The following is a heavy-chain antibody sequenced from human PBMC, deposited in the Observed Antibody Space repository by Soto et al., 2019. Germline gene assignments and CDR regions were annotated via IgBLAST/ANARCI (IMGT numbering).Heavy chain of an antibody. CDR3: AREKLVGDILTGSYYYYGMDV. Sequence: QVQLVQSGAEVKKPGSSVKVSCKASGGTFSSYAISWVRQAPGQGLEWMGGIIPIFGTANYAQKFQGRVTITADESTSTAYMELSSLRSEDTAVYYCAREKLVGDILTGSYYYYGMDVWGQGTTVTVSS. D-gene: IGHD3-9*01. J-gene: IGHJ6*02. CDR1: GGTFSSYA. CDR2: IIPIFGTA. V-gene: IGHV1-69*01.